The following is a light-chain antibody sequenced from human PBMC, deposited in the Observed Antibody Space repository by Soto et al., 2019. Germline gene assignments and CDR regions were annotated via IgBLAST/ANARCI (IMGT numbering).Light chain of an antibody. CDR1: KSVSRK. J-gene: IGKJ5*01. Sequence: EIVFMQSSATPSVSPGERTTLSCMASKSVSRKLAWYQQKPCQAPRLLLYGASTRATGIPARFSGSGSGTEFTLTISTLQYEDFAIYYCQQYNNWHPITFGQGTRLEIK. CDR3: QQYNNWHPIT. CDR2: GAS. V-gene: IGKV3-15*01.